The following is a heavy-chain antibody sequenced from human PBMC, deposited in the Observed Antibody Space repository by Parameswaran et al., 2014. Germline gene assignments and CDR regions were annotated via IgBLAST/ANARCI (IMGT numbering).Heavy chain of an antibody. Sequence: LKISCAASGFTFSSYAMSWVRQAPGKGLEWVSTISSSGGRTSYADSVKGRFTISRDYSKTLYLQMNSLRAEDTAVYYCAKMGNYSYDSSGWAGFDYWGQGTLVTVSS. CDR1: GFTFSSYA. CDR3: AKMGNYSYDSSGWAGFDY. CDR2: ISSSGGRT. V-gene: IGHV3-23*01. J-gene: IGHJ4*02. D-gene: IGHD3-22*01.